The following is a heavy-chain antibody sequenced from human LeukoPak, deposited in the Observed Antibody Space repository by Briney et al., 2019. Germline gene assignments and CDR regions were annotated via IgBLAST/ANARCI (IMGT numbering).Heavy chain of an antibody. CDR1: GFSLSTSGMC. J-gene: IGHJ4*02. V-gene: IGHV2-70*11. Sequence: ESGPTLVNPTQTLTLTCTFSGFSLSTSGMCVSWIRQPPGKALEWLARIDWDDDKYYSTSLKTRLTISKDTSKNQAVLTMTNMDPVDTATYYCARVTMVRGVIVDFDYWGQGTLVTVSS. D-gene: IGHD3-10*01. CDR2: IDWDDDK. CDR3: ARVTMVRGVIVDFDY.